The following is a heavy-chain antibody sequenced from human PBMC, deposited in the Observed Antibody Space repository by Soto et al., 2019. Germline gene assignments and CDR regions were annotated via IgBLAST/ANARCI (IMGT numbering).Heavy chain of an antibody. J-gene: IGHJ5*02. Sequence: ASVKVSCKASGYTFTGYYMHWVRQAPGQGLEWMGWINPNSGGTNYAQKFQGWVTMTRDTSISTAYMELSRLRSDDTAVYYCARGERDIVANGYNWFDPWGQGILVTVSS. V-gene: IGHV1-2*04. CDR1: GYTFTGYY. CDR3: ARGERDIVANGYNWFDP. D-gene: IGHD5-12*01. CDR2: INPNSGGT.